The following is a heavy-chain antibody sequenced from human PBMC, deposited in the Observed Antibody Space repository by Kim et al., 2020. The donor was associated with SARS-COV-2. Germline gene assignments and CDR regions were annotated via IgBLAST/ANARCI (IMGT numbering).Heavy chain of an antibody. Sequence: SETLSLTCAVYGGSFSGYYWSWIRQPPGKGLEWIGEINHSGSTNYNPSLKSRVTISVDTSKNQFSLKLSSVTAADTAVYYCATPGGYSGYDLNYWGQGT. CDR2: INHSGST. V-gene: IGHV4-34*01. CDR1: GGSFSGYY. J-gene: IGHJ4*02. D-gene: IGHD5-12*01. CDR3: ATPGGYSGYDLNY.